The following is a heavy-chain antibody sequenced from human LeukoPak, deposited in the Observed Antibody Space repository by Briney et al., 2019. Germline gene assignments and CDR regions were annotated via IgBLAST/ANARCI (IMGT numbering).Heavy chain of an antibody. J-gene: IGHJ4*02. V-gene: IGHV3-15*01. CDR1: GCTFSNAW. CDR3: PTDEPVTDY. D-gene: IGHD4-11*01. Sequence: GSLRLSCAASGCTFSNAWMSWVRQAPGKGLEWVGRIKSKTDGGTTDYAAPVKGRFTISRDDSINTLCVQMNSLKTEETAVSYCPTDEPVTDYWGKGTLVTVAS. CDR2: IKSKTDGGTT.